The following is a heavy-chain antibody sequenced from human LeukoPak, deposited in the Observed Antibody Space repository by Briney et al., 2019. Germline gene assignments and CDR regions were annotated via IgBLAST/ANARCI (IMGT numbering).Heavy chain of an antibody. J-gene: IGHJ5*02. CDR3: GRGSRWLDP. CDR1: GYTFTSYY. V-gene: IGHV1-46*03. CDR2: INPSGGST. Sequence: ASVKVSCKASGYTFTSYYIHWVRQAPGQGLEWMGIINPSGGSTTYAQKFQGRVTMTRDTSTSTVYMELSSLRSEDTAVYDCGRGSRWLDPWGQETLVTVSS.